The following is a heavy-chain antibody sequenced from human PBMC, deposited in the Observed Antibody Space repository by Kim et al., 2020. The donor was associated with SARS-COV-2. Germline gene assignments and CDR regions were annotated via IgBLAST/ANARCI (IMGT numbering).Heavy chain of an antibody. CDR3: AKDRLWGNDYFDY. D-gene: IGHD3-16*01. Sequence: GGSMRLSCAASGFTFSSYGMHWVRQAPGKGLEWVAVISYDGSNKYYADSVKGRFTISRDNSKNTLYLQMNSLRAEDTAVDYCAKDRLWGNDYFDYWGQGTLVTISS. CDR2: ISYDGSNK. V-gene: IGHV3-30*18. J-gene: IGHJ4*02. CDR1: GFTFSSYG.